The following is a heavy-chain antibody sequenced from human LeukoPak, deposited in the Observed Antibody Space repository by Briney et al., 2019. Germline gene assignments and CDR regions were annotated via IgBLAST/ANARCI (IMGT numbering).Heavy chain of an antibody. Sequence: SVKVSCKASGGTFSSYAISWVRQAPGQGLEWMGGIIPIFGTANYAQKFQGRVTITTDESTSTAYMELSSLRSEDTAVYYCARAFPVDRPDRHYFDYWGQGTLVTVSS. J-gene: IGHJ4*02. CDR1: GGTFSSYA. CDR2: IIPIFGTA. D-gene: IGHD1-14*01. CDR3: ARAFPVDRPDRHYFDY. V-gene: IGHV1-69*05.